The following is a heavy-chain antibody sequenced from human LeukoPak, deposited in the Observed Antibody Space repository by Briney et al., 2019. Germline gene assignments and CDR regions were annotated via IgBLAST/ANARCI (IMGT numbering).Heavy chain of an antibody. CDR3: ARHDASADAFDI. CDR2: IYHSGTT. CDR1: GGSISTYY. V-gene: IGHV4-59*08. Sequence: PSETLSLTCSVSGGSISTYYWTWIRQPPGKGLEWIGYIYHSGTTNYNPSLKSRVTISVDTSKNQFSLKLSSVTAADTAVYYCARHDASADAFDIWGQGTMVTVSS. J-gene: IGHJ3*02.